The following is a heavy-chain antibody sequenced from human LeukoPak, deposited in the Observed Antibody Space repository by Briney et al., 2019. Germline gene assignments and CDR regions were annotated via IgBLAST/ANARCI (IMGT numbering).Heavy chain of an antibody. CDR1: GFTFSSYW. V-gene: IGHV3-7*01. CDR3: AREDVISPYYFDY. J-gene: IGHJ4*02. Sequence: GGSLRLSCAASGFTFSSYWMNWARQAPGKGLEWVASINHNGNVNYYVDSVKGRFTISRDNAKNSLYLQMNSLRAEDTAVFYCAREDVISPYYFDYWGQGTLVTVSS. CDR2: INHNGNVN.